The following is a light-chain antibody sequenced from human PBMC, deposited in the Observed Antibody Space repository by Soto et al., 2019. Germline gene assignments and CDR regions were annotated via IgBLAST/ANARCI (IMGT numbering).Light chain of an antibody. CDR3: QQYNSYSQT. CDR2: DAS. V-gene: IGKV1-5*01. Sequence: DIQMTQSPSTLSASVGDRVTITCRASHSISSWLAWYQQKPGKAPKLLIYDASSLESGVPSRFSGSGSGTEFTLTISSLQPDDFATYYCQQYNSYSQTFGQGTKVDI. CDR1: HSISSW. J-gene: IGKJ1*01.